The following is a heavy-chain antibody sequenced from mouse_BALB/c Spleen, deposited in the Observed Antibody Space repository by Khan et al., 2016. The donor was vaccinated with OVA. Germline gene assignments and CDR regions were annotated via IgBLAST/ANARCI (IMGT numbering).Heavy chain of an antibody. CDR2: INPTSGYT. CDR1: GYTFTSFW. CDR3: ASDRIDY. Sequence: LKQSGAELAKPGASVKMSCKASGYTFTSFWMHRVKQRPGQGLEWIGYINPTSGYTDYNQKFKDTATLTAEKSSSTAYMQLSSLTSDDSGVYYCASDRIDYWGQGTALTVSS. J-gene: IGHJ2*01. V-gene: IGHV1-7*01.